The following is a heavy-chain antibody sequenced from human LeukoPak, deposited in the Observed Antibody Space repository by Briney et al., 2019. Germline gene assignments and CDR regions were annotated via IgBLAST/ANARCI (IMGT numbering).Heavy chain of an antibody. CDR1: GFTFSNYA. Sequence: QPGGSLRLSCSASGFTFSNYAIHWVRQAPGKGLEYVSAISSNGGSTYYANSVKGRFTISRDNSKNTLYLQMGSLRAEDMAVYYCARLSGWYKAFDYWGQGTLVTVSS. CDR2: ISSNGGST. D-gene: IGHD6-19*01. V-gene: IGHV3-64*01. CDR3: ARLSGWYKAFDY. J-gene: IGHJ4*02.